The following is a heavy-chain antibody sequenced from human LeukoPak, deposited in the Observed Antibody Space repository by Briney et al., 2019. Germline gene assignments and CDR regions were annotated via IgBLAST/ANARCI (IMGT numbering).Heavy chain of an antibody. CDR3: ASLYYYDSSGYWY. D-gene: IGHD3-22*01. CDR2: INSDGSST. V-gene: IGHV3-74*01. Sequence: PGGSLRLSCAASGFTFSSYWMHWVRQAPGKGLVWVSRINSDGSSTSYADSVKGRFTISRDNAKNTLYLQMNSLRAEGTAVYYCASLYYYDSSGYWYWGQGTLVTVSS. J-gene: IGHJ4*02. CDR1: GFTFSSYW.